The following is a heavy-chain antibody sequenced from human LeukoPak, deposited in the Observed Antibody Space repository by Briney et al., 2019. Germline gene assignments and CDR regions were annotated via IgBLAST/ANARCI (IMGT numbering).Heavy chain of an antibody. V-gene: IGHV4-30-4*01. CDR3: ARLGWELPLWNDAFDI. J-gene: IGHJ3*02. CDR2: IYYSGST. CDR1: GGSISSGDYY. Sequence: SETLSLTCTVSGGSISSGDYYWSWIRQPPGKGLEWIGYIYYSGSTYYNPSLKSRVTISVDTSKNQFSLKLSSVTAADTAVYYCARLGWELPLWNDAFDIWGQGTMVTVSS. D-gene: IGHD1-26*01.